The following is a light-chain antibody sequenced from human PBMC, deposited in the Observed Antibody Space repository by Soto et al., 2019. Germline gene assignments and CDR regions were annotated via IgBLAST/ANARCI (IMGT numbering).Light chain of an antibody. CDR1: QDISNY. J-gene: IGKJ2*01. CDR2: DAS. Sequence: DIQMTPSPSSLSASVGDRVTITCQASQDISNYLNWYQQKPGKAPKLLIYDASNLETGVPSRFSGSGSGTDFTFTISSLQPEDIATYYCQQYDNLPPYTFGQGTKLEIK. CDR3: QQYDNLPPYT. V-gene: IGKV1-33*01.